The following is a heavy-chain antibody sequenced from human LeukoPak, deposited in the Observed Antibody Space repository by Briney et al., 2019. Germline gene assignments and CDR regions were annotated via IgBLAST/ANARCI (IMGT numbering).Heavy chain of an antibody. CDR2: INGRGGST. Sequence: GGSLRLSCAASGFTFSNYAMSWVRQAPGKGLEWVSSINGRGGSTYYADSVKGRFTISRDNSRNTLYLQMNSLRAEDTAVYYCARSGLSRFGFWGQGTLVTVSS. V-gene: IGHV3-23*01. J-gene: IGHJ4*02. D-gene: IGHD2/OR15-2a*01. CDR1: GFTFSNYA. CDR3: ARSGLSRFGF.